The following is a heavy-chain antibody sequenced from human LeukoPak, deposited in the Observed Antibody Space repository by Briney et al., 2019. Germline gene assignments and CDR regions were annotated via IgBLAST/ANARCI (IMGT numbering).Heavy chain of an antibody. J-gene: IGHJ5*02. V-gene: IGHV1-24*01. D-gene: IGHD3-10*01. CDR3: ATDRDTMVRGVLSFDP. CDR2: FDPEDGET. CDR1: GYTLTELS. Sequence: ASVKVSCKVSGYTLTELSMHWVRQAPGKGLEWMGGFDPEDGETIYAQKFQGRVTMTEDTSTDTAYMELSSPRSEDTAVYYCATDRDTMVRGVLSFDPWGQGTLVTVSS.